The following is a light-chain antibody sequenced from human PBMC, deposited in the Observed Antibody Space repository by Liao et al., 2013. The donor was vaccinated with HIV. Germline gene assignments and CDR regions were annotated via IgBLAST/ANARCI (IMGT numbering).Light chain of an antibody. CDR2: YDS. V-gene: IGLV3-21*01. J-gene: IGLJ1*01. CDR3: QVWDFATNYV. Sequence: SYVLTQPPSVSVAPGQTATITCGGKNIGSKSVHWYRQKPGQAPALVIHYDSDRPSGIPDRISGSNSGNTATLTISRVEAGDEADYYCQVWDFATNYVFGTGTKVTVL. CDR1: NIGSKS.